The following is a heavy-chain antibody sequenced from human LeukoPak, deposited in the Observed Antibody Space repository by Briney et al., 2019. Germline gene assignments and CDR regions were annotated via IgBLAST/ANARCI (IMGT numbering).Heavy chain of an antibody. CDR1: GFTFSSYW. Sequence: GGSLRLSCTASGFTFSSYWMRWVRQAPGKGVEGVANIKQDGREKYYVDSVKGRFTISRDNAKISLFLQMNSLRAKDTALYFCARGSGDLLPLTFGGAFVSGMDVWGQGTTVTVSS. J-gene: IGHJ6*02. CDR2: IKQDGREK. V-gene: IGHV3-7*01. D-gene: IGHD3-16*02. CDR3: ARGSGDLLPLTFGGAFVSGMDV.